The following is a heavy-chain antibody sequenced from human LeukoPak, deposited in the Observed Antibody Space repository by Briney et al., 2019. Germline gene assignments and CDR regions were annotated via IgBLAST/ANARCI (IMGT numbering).Heavy chain of an antibody. CDR2: IKQDGSGQ. Sequence: GGSLRLSCAASGLTFRNFWMCWVRQAPGKGLEWAATIKQDGSGQYYVDSVKGRFTISRDNAQNSLYLQMNNLRAEDTAVYYCARSYGHSIDYWGQGTLVTVSS. D-gene: IGHD3-10*01. J-gene: IGHJ4*02. CDR1: GLTFRNFW. V-gene: IGHV3-7*01. CDR3: ARSYGHSIDY.